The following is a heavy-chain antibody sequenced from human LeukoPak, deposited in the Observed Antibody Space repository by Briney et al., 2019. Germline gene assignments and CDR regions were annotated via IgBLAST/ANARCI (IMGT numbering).Heavy chain of an antibody. J-gene: IGHJ3*02. CDR1: GFTFTSYA. Sequence: GGSLRLSCAASGFTFTSYAMSRVRQAPGKGLEWVSGISGSGSGGSTYYADSVKGRFTISRDNSKNTLYLQMNSLRAEDTAVYYCARSTGGWYGGAFDIWGQGTMVTVSS. V-gene: IGHV3-23*01. CDR2: ISGSGSGGST. D-gene: IGHD6-19*01. CDR3: ARSTGGWYGGAFDI.